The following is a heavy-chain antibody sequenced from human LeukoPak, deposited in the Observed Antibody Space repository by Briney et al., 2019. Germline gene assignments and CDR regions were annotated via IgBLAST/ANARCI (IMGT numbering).Heavy chain of an antibody. V-gene: IGHV4-59*01. CDR2: IYYSGST. CDR3: ARGGYSYGYEPYFDY. D-gene: IGHD5-18*01. CDR1: GGSISSYY. J-gene: IGHJ4*02. Sequence: SETLSLTCTVSGGSISSYYWSWIRQPPGKGLEWIGYIYYSGSTNYNPSLKSRVTISVDTPKNQFSLKLSSVTAADTAVYCCARGGYSYGYEPYFDYWGQGTLVTVSS.